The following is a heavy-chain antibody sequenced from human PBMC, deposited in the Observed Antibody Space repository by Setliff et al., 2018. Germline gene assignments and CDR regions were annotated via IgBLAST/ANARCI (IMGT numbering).Heavy chain of an antibody. CDR2: ISSSSRTK. CDR1: GFTFSSYT. CDR3: ARNGDVDTGFLGYYYYYYMDV. Sequence: QPGGSLRLSCAASGFTFSSYTMNWVRQAPGKGLEWVSYISSSSRTKYYADSVKGRFTISRDNAKNSLYLQMNSLRAEDTAVYYCARNGDVDTGFLGYYYYYYMDVWGKGTTVTVSS. V-gene: IGHV3-48*01. D-gene: IGHD5-18*01. J-gene: IGHJ6*03.